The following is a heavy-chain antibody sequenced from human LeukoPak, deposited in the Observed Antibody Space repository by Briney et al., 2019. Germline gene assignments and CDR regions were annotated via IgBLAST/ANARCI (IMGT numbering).Heavy chain of an antibody. J-gene: IGHJ4*02. CDR1: GFTFSSYA. Sequence: GGSLRLSCAASGFTFSSYAMHWVRQAPGKGLEWVAVISYDGSNKYYADSVKGRFTISRDNFKNTLYLQTNSLRAEDTAVYYCARDISLDYYDSSGYYGPVYWGQGTLVTVSS. CDR3: ARDISLDYYDSSGYYGPVY. CDR2: ISYDGSNK. V-gene: IGHV3-30-3*01. D-gene: IGHD3-22*01.